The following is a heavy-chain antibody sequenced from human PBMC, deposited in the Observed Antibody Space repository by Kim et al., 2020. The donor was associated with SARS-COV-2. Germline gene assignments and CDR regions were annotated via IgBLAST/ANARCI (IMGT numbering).Heavy chain of an antibody. D-gene: IGHD5-18*01. CDR3: ATNVGYNYRRGNWFDP. Sequence: ASVKVSCKASGYTFTSYAMHWVRQAPGQRLEWMGWIKGGNGDTKYSQKFQGRVTMTRDTFASTAYMELSSLRSEDTGVYYCATNVGYNYRRGNWFDPWGQGTVVTVSS. CDR2: IKGGNGDT. CDR1: GYTFTSYA. V-gene: IGHV1-3*01. J-gene: IGHJ5*02.